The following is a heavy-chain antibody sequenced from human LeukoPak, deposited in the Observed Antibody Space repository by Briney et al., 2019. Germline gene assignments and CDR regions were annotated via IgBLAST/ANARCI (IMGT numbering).Heavy chain of an antibody. D-gene: IGHD6-19*01. V-gene: IGHV3-30*04. CDR3: ARDPPFGSGWSQNHFDP. Sequence: SGGSLRLSCAPSGFTFQDYAMHWVRQAPGKGLEWVALISYDGGNIYYGDSVRGRFIISRDNSKNMLYLQMNSLTIEDTAVYYCARDPPFGSGWSQNHFDPWGQGTLVTVSS. CDR1: GFTFQDYA. J-gene: IGHJ5*02. CDR2: ISYDGGNI.